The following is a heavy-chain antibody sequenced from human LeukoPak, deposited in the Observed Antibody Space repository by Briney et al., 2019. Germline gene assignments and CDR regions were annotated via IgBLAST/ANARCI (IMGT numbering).Heavy chain of an antibody. D-gene: IGHD6-6*01. CDR3: ARAIAARPAGVAFDI. CDR1: GGTFSSYA. Sequence: SVKVSCKASGGTFSSYAISWVRQAPGQGLEWMGGIIPIFGTANYAQKFQGRVTITTDESTSTAYMELSSLRSEDTAVYYCARAIAARPAGVAFDIWGQGTMVTVSS. J-gene: IGHJ3*02. V-gene: IGHV1-69*05. CDR2: IIPIFGTA.